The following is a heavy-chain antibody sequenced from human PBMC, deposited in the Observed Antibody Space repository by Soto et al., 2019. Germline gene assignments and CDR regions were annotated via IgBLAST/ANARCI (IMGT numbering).Heavy chain of an antibody. J-gene: IGHJ4*02. Sequence: PGGSLRLSCAASGFTFSSYAMNWVRQAPGKGLEWISSISSSSYIYYADSVKGRFTISRDNAKNSLYLQMNSLRAEDTAVYYCARAPSATGDCTNGVCFPDYWGQGTLVTVSS. V-gene: IGHV3-21*01. D-gene: IGHD2-8*01. CDR2: ISSSSYI. CDR1: GFTFSSYA. CDR3: ARAPSATGDCTNGVCFPDY.